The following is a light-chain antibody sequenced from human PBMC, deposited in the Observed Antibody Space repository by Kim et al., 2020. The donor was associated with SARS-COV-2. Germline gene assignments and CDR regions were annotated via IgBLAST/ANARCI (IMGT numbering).Light chain of an antibody. CDR2: GAS. J-gene: IGKJ1*01. CDR1: QSISTY. Sequence: LSPGERVTRSCRASQSISTYVVWTQRKPGQSPRLLIYGASSRATGIPDRFSGSGSGTDFTLTITGLEPEDYAVYYCHQYAGAPWTLGQGTKVEIK. CDR3: HQYAGAPWT. V-gene: IGKV3-20*01.